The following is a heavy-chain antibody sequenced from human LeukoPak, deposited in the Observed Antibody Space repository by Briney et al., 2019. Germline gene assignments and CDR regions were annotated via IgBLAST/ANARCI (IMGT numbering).Heavy chain of an antibody. Sequence: SVKVSCKASGGTFTSYAITWVRQAPGQGLEWMGGIIPIFGTANYAQKFQGRVTITTDESTSTAYMELSSLRSEDTAVYYCAKRGGDGNPHDYWGQGTLVTVSS. CDR2: IIPIFGTA. J-gene: IGHJ4*02. CDR1: GGTFTSYA. CDR3: AKRGGDGNPHDY. V-gene: IGHV1-69*05. D-gene: IGHD3-16*01.